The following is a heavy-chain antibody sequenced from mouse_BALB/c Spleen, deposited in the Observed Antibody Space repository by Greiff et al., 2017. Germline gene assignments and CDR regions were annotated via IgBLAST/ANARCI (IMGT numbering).Heavy chain of an antibody. J-gene: IGHJ1*01. V-gene: IGHV5-15*02. D-gene: IGHD2-4*01. CDR3: ARESTMITTGYFDV. CDR2: ISNLAYSI. Sequence: EVKLQESGGGLVQPGGSRKLSCAASGFTFSDYGMAWVRQAPGKGPEWVAFISNLAYSIYYADTVTGRFTISRENAKNTLYLEMSSLRSEDTAMYYCARESTMITTGYFDVWGAGTTVTVSS. CDR1: GFTFSDYG.